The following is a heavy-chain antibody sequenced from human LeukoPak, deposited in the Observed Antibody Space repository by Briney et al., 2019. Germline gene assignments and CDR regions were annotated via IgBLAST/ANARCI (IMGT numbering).Heavy chain of an antibody. V-gene: IGHV4-59*08. Sequence: ASETLSLTCTVSGGSISSYYWSWIRQPPGKGLEWIGYIYYSGSTNYSPSLKSRVTISVDTSKNQFSLKLSSVTAADTAVYYCARLVRGVPSWGQGTLVTVSS. D-gene: IGHD3-10*01. CDR3: ARLVRGVPS. CDR1: GGSISSYY. CDR2: IYYSGST. J-gene: IGHJ5*02.